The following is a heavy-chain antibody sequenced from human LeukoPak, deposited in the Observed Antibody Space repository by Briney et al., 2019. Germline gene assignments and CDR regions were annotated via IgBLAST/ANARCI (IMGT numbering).Heavy chain of an antibody. CDR3: AREPRDGYNSRYFDY. V-gene: IGHV3-21*01. CDR1: GFTFSSYS. J-gene: IGHJ4*02. D-gene: IGHD5-24*01. CDR2: ISSSSSYI. Sequence: PGGSLRLSCAASGFTFSSYSMNWVRQAPGKGLEWVSSISSSSSYIYYADSVKGRFTISRDNAKNSLYLQMNSLRAEDTAVYYCAREPRDGYNSRYFDYWGQGTLVTVSS.